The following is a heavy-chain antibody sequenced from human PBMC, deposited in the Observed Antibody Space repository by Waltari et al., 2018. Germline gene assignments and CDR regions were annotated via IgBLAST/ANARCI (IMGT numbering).Heavy chain of an antibody. CDR2: INHSGST. V-gene: IGHV4-34*01. Sequence: QVQLQQWGAGLLKPSETLSLTCAVYGGSFSGYYWSWIRQPPGKGLEWIGEINHSGSTNYNPSLKGRVTISVDTSKNQFSLKLSSVTAADTAVYYCASSLWYKYYFDYWGQGTLVTVSS. CDR3: ASSLWYKYYFDY. CDR1: GGSFSGYY. D-gene: IGHD1-1*01. J-gene: IGHJ4*02.